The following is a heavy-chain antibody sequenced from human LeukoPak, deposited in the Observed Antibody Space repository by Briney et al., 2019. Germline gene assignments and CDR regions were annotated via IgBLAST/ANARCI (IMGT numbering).Heavy chain of an antibody. V-gene: IGHV3-30*18. CDR1: GFTFSSYG. Sequence: PGGSLRLSCAASGFTFSSYGMPWVRQAPGKGLEWVAVISYDGSNKYYADSVKGRFTISRDNSKNTLYLQMNSLRAEDTAVYYCAKVRFPATVTTPPDYWGQGTLVTVSS. CDR2: ISYDGSNK. J-gene: IGHJ4*02. CDR3: AKVRFPATVTTPPDY. D-gene: IGHD4-11*01.